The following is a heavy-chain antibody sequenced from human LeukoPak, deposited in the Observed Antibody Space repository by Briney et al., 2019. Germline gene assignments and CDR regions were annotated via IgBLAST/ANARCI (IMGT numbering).Heavy chain of an antibody. CDR3: AKPSSDFWSDYYTGSYFDS. D-gene: IGHD3-3*01. Sequence: GGSLRLSCAASGFTVSSNYMSWVRQAPGKGLEWVSVIYSGGDTYYADSVKGRFTISRDNSENTLYLQMNSLRADDTAVYYCAKPSSDFWSDYYTGSYFDSWGQGTLVTVSS. CDR2: IYSGGDT. J-gene: IGHJ4*02. V-gene: IGHV3-53*01. CDR1: GFTVSSNY.